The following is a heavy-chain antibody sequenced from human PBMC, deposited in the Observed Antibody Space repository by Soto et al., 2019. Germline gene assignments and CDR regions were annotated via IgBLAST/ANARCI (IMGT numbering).Heavy chain of an antibody. CDR1: GYTFSSYS. J-gene: IGHJ4*02. V-gene: IGHV1-18*04. Sequence: ASVKVSCKTSGYTFSSYSINWVRQAPGQGLEWMAWISTYSGNTHYAERVQGRVTVTLDKSARTAFMEMRGLTSDDTAVYFCARDNGYYDLWGQGTLVTVSS. CDR2: ISTYSGNT. CDR3: ARDNGYYDL.